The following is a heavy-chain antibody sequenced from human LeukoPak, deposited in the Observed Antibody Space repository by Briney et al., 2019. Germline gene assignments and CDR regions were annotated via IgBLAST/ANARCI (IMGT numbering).Heavy chain of an antibody. V-gene: IGHV1-69*04. CDR1: GGTFSSYA. J-gene: IGHJ5*02. Sequence: SVKVSCKASGGTFSSYAISWVRQAPGQGLEWMGRIIPILGIANYAQKFQGRVTLTTDTSASTAYMELRSLRSDDTAVYYCARDLIAARPGWFDPWGQGTLVIVSS. CDR2: IIPILGIA. D-gene: IGHD6-6*01. CDR3: ARDLIAARPGWFDP.